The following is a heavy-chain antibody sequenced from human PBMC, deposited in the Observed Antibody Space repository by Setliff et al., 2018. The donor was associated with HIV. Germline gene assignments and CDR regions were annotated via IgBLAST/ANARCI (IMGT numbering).Heavy chain of an antibody. D-gene: IGHD1-26*01. CDR1: GGSFSGYH. CDR3: ARGKGGLVGPAEFDY. CDR2: INHTGNT. V-gene: IGHV4-34*01. J-gene: IGHJ4*02. Sequence: SETLSLTCAVYGGSFSGYHWNWIRQFPGKGLEWIGEINHTGNTQYNPSLTSRVTMSEETSKNQFSLKLKSVTAADTAIYFCARGKGGLVGPAEFDYWGPGTLVTVSS.